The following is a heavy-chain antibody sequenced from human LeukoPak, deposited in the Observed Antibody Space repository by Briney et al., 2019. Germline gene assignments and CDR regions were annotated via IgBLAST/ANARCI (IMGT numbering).Heavy chain of an antibody. J-gene: IGHJ6*03. Sequence: GGSLRLSCAASGFTFSSYSMNWVRQAPGKGLEWVSYISSSSSTIYYADSVKGRFTISRDNDKNSLYLQMNSLRAEDTAVYYCASEVASYYYYYYMDVWGKGTTVTVSS. V-gene: IGHV3-48*01. CDR1: GFTFSSYS. CDR2: ISSSSSTI. CDR3: ASEVASYYYYYYMDV.